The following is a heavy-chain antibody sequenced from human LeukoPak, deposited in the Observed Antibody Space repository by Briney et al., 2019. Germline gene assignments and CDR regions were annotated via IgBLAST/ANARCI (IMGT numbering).Heavy chain of an antibody. CDR3: PGGEGYFDY. CDR1: GGSISSSSYY. J-gene: IGHJ4*02. CDR2: IYYSGST. D-gene: IGHD3-16*01. V-gene: IGHV4-39*01. Sequence: PSETLSLTCTVSGGSISSSSYYWGWIRQPPGKGLEWIGSIYYSGSTYYNPSLKSRVTISVDTSKNQFPLKLSSVTAADTAVYYCPGGEGYFDYWGQGTLVTVSS.